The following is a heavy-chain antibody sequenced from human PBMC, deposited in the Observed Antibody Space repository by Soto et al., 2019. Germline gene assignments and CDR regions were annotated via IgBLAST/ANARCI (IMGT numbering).Heavy chain of an antibody. CDR3: ARGYYDFWSGYSPYYGMDV. Sequence: PSETLSLTCAVYGGSFSGYYWSWIRQPPGKGLEWIGEINHSGSTNYNPSLKSRVTISVDTSKNQFSLKLSSVTAADTAVYYCARGYYDFWSGYSPYYGMDVWGQGTTVTVSS. V-gene: IGHV4-34*01. CDR2: INHSGST. J-gene: IGHJ6*02. CDR1: GGSFSGYY. D-gene: IGHD3-3*01.